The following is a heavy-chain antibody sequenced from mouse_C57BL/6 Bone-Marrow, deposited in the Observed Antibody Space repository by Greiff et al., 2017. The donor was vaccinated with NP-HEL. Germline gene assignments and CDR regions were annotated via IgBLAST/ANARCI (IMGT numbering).Heavy chain of an antibody. D-gene: IGHD1-3*01. CDR2: IYPRSGNT. CDR3: AREWALAYAMDY. J-gene: IGHJ4*01. CDR1: GYTFTSYG. V-gene: IGHV1-81*01. Sequence: QVQLQQSGAELARPGASVKLSCKASGYTFTSYGISWVKQRTGQGLEWIGEIYPRSGNTYYNEKFKGKATMTADKSSSTAYMELRSLTSEDSAVYIYAREWALAYAMDYWGQGTSVTVSS.